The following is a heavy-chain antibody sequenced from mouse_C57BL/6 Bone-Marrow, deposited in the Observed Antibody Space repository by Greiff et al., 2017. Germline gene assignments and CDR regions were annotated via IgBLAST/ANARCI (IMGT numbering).Heavy chain of an antibody. J-gene: IGHJ1*03. CDR3: AKRPAGGYFDV. Sequence: QVQLKESGPGLVAPSQSLSITCTVSGFSLTSYGVSWVRQPPGKGLEWLGVIWGDGSTNDHSALISRLSTSKDNSKSQVFLKLNSLQTDGTATDYCAKRPAGGYFDVWGTGTTVTFSA. CDR1: GFSLTSYG. CDR2: IWGDGST. V-gene: IGHV2-3*01.